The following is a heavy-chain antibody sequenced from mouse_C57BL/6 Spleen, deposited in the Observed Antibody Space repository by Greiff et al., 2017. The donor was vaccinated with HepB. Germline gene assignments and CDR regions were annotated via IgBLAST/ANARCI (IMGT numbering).Heavy chain of an antibody. CDR3: ARSYDYGAWFAY. CDR1: GYTFTDYN. CDR2: INPNNGGT. V-gene: IGHV1-22*01. J-gene: IGHJ3*01. D-gene: IGHD2-4*01. Sequence: EVQLQQSGPELVKPGASVKMSCKASGYTFTDYNMHWVKQSHGKSLEWIGYINPNNGGTSYNQKFKGKATLTVNKSSSTAYMELRSLTSEDSAVYYCARSYDYGAWFAYWGQGTLVTVSA.